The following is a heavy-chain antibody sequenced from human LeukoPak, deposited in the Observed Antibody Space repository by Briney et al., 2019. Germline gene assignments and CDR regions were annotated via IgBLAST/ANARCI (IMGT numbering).Heavy chain of an antibody. J-gene: IGHJ6*02. D-gene: IGHD3-16*01. V-gene: IGHV3-74*01. Sequence: PGGPLSLSCRPSGFPQRSQWMHCPPRATGGGGVWVSRINSDGSSTSYADSVKGRFTISRDNAKNTLYLQMNSLRADDTAIYYCARNQQLGGHSYYYYGMDVWGQGTTVTVSS. CDR2: INSDGSST. CDR3: ARNQQLGGHSYYYYGMDV. CDR1: GFPQRSQW.